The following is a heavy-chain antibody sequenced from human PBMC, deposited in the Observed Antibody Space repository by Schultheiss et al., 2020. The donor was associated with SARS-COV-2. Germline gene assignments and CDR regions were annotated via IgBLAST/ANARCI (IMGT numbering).Heavy chain of an antibody. CDR3: AKDLSPGIVATIVEYFDY. V-gene: IGHV3-7*01. Sequence: GGSLRLSCAASGFTFSSYWMSWVRQAPGKGLEWVANIKQDGSEKYYVDSVKGRFTLSRDNSKNTLYLQMNSLRAEDTAVYYCAKDLSPGIVATIVEYFDYWGQGTLVTVSS. J-gene: IGHJ4*02. CDR2: IKQDGSEK. D-gene: IGHD5-12*01. CDR1: GFTFSSYW.